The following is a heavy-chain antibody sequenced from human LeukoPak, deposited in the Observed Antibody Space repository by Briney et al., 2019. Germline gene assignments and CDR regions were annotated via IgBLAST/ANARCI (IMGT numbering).Heavy chain of an antibody. CDR2: IYSGGST. V-gene: IGHV3-53*04. CDR3: ARYGSSSWFDY. J-gene: IGHJ5*01. Sequence: GSLRLSFAASGFTVSSNYMSWVRQAPGKGMEWVSVIYSGGSTYYADSVKGRFTISRHNSKNTLYLQMNSLRAEDTAVYYCARYGSSSWFDYWGQGTLVTVSS. D-gene: IGHD6-13*01. CDR1: GFTVSSNY.